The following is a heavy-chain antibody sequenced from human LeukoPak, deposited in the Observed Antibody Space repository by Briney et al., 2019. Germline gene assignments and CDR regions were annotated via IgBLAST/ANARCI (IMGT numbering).Heavy chain of an antibody. CDR1: GFTVSSNY. J-gene: IGHJ4*02. V-gene: IGHV3-15*01. Sequence: PGGSLRLSCAASGFTVSSNYMSWVRQAPGKGLEWVGRIKSKTDGGTTDYAAPVKGRFTISRDDSKNTLYLQMNSLKTEDTAVYYCTTPGYSYGTQYFDYWGQGTLVTVSS. D-gene: IGHD5-18*01. CDR3: TTPGYSYGTQYFDY. CDR2: IKSKTDGGTT.